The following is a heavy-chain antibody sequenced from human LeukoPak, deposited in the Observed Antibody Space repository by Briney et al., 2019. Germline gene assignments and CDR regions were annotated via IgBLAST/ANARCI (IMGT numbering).Heavy chain of an antibody. V-gene: IGHV3-23*01. CDR1: GFTFSNHV. CDR3: ATDGLSY. J-gene: IGHJ4*02. CDR2: IGGSGTKS. D-gene: IGHD3-16*01. Sequence: GGSLRLSCAASGFTFSNHVMTWVRQAPGKGLEWVSAIGGSGTKSTYTDSVRGRFTISRDNSRNTLFLQMNSLRVEDTAIYYCATDGLSYWGQGTLVTVSS.